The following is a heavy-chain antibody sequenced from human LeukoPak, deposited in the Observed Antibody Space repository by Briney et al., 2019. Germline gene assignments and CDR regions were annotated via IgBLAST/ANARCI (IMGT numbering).Heavy chain of an antibody. CDR1: GFTFSSYA. Sequence: PGGSLRLSCAASGFTFSSYAMHWVRQAPGKGLEWVAVISYDGSNKYYADSVKGRFTISRDNSKNTLYLQMNSLRAEDTAVYYCAKVGSDWGQGTLVTVSS. CDR3: AKVGSD. D-gene: IGHD3-10*01. CDR2: ISYDGSNK. V-gene: IGHV3-30*04. J-gene: IGHJ4*02.